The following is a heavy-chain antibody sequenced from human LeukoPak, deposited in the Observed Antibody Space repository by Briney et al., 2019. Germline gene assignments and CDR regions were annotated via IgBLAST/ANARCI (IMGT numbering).Heavy chain of an antibody. Sequence: GGSLRLFCAASGFTFSSYAMHWVRQAPGKGLEYVYAISSNGGSTYYANSVKGRFTISRDNSKNTLYLQMGSLRAEDMAVYYCARGGYDMLTGYFNWFDPWGQGTLVTVSS. V-gene: IGHV3-64*01. CDR3: ARGGYDMLTGYFNWFDP. CDR1: GFTFSSYA. D-gene: IGHD3-9*01. CDR2: ISSNGGST. J-gene: IGHJ5*02.